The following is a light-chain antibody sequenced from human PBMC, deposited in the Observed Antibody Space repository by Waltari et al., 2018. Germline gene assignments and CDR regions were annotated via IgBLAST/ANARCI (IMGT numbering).Light chain of an antibody. V-gene: IGKV3D-15*01. J-gene: IGKJ4*01. CDR2: GAA. CDR3: QQYYGWPLT. CDR1: QNIYTN. Sequence: ETVLTQSPATLSVSQGERLTLSCRASQNIYTNLAWYQQKPGQAPRVLVYGAATRASGIPVRFSGSGSGTEFTLTISSLQSEDCAVYFCQQYYGWPLTFGGGSKVEVK.